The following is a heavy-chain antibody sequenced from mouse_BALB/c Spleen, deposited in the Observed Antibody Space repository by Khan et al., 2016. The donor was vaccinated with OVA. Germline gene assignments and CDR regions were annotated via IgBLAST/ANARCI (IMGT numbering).Heavy chain of an antibody. CDR2: IWSAGST. D-gene: IGHD2-2*01. CDR3: ASMGYAYGRGALFAY. V-gene: IGHV2-2*02. Sequence: QVQLQQSGPGLVQPSQSLSITCTVSGFSLTNYSVHWVRQSPGKGLEWLGVIWSAGSTDYNAAFISRLTIRKDTSRSQVFFKMNSLQPNDTAIYYCASMGYAYGRGALFAYGGQGTLVTVSA. CDR1: GFSLTNYS. J-gene: IGHJ3*01.